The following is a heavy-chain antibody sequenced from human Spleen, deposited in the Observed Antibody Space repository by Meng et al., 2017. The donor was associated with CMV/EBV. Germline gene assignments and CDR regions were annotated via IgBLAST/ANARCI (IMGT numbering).Heavy chain of an antibody. CDR1: GFTFSSYG. J-gene: IGHJ4*02. D-gene: IGHD4-17*01. V-gene: IGHV3-30*02. CDR2: IRYDGSNT. Sequence: GESLKISCAASGFTFSSYGMHWVRQAPGKGLEWEAFIRYDGSNTYYADSVKGRFTISRDNAKNSLYLQMNSLRAEDTAVYYCARDYGDRHFDYWGQGTLVTVSS. CDR3: ARDYGDRHFDY.